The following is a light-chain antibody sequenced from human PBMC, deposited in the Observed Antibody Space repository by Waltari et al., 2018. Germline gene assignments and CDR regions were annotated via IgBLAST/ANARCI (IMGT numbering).Light chain of an antibody. CDR3: QAWDSRTEV. CDR2: EDT. CDR1: KLGDKY. Sequence: SYELTQPPSVSVSPGQTASITCSGEKLGDKYACWYQQRPGQSPVLVIYEDTKRPSGIPERFSGSNSGNTATLTISGTQAIDEADYYCQAWDSRTEVFGGGTKLTVL. J-gene: IGLJ2*01. V-gene: IGLV3-1*01.